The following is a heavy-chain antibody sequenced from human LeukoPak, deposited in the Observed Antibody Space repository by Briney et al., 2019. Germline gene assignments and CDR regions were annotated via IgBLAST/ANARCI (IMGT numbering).Heavy chain of an antibody. CDR1: GFTFISYG. V-gene: IGHV3-30*02. J-gene: IGHJ4*02. Sequence: GGSLRLSCAASGFTFISYGMHWVRQAPGKGLEWVAFIRYDGSNKYYADSVKGRFTISRDNSKNTLYLQMNSLRAEDTAVYYCAKGELQLPSYFDYWGQGTLSPSPQ. CDR2: IRYDGSNK. D-gene: IGHD6-13*01. CDR3: AKGELQLPSYFDY.